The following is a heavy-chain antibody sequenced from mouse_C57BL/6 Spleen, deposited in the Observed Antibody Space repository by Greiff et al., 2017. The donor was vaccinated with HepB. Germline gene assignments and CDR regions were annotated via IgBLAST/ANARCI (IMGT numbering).Heavy chain of an antibody. V-gene: IGHV1-59*01. CDR3: ASSLNDGYYVDY. J-gene: IGHJ2*01. CDR1: GYTFTSYW. CDR2: IDPSDSYT. D-gene: IGHD2-3*01. Sequence: VQLQQPGAELVRPGTSVKLSCKASGYTFTSYWMHWVKQRPGQGLEWIGVIDPSDSYTNYNQKFKGKATLTVDTSSSTAYMQLSSLTSEDSAVYYCASSLNDGYYVDYWGQGTTLTVSS.